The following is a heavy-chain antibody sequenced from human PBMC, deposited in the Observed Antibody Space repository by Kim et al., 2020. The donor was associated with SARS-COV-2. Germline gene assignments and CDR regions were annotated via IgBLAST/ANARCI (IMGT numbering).Heavy chain of an antibody. CDR3: ARGIGEVENWFDP. V-gene: IGHV1-2*04. Sequence: YAQKFQGWVTMTRDTSISTAYMELSRLRSDDTAVYYCARGIGEVENWFDPWGQGTLVTVSS. J-gene: IGHJ5*02. D-gene: IGHD3-3*01.